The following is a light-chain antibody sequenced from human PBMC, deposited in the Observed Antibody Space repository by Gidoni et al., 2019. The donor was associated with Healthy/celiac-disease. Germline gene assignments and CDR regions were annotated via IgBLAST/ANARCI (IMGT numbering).Light chain of an antibody. Sequence: EIVVTHSPATVSLSPGERATLSCRSSQSLSRYLAWYPQKPGQAPRIPIYDASNTSTCIPARFSGSGSGTDFTLTIRILGPEDFAVYSCQQCSNWPPTFGGGTKVEIK. V-gene: IGKV3-11*01. CDR2: DAS. CDR3: QQCSNWPPT. J-gene: IGKJ4*01. CDR1: QSLSRY.